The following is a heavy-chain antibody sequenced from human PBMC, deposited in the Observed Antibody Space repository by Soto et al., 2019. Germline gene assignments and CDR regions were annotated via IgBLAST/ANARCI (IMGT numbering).Heavy chain of an antibody. CDR2: IYYSGDT. V-gene: IGHV4-30-4*02. CDR3: ARGYYDSSGYYAFAEYFPH. D-gene: IGHD3-22*01. Sequence: SETLSLTCTVSGGSIISGDYYWSWIRQPPGKGLEWIGYIYYSGDTSYNPSLKSRVTISVDTSKNQFSLKLSSVTAADTAVYYCARGYYDSSGYYAFAEYFPHWGQGTLDIVSS. CDR1: GGSIISGDYY. J-gene: IGHJ1*01.